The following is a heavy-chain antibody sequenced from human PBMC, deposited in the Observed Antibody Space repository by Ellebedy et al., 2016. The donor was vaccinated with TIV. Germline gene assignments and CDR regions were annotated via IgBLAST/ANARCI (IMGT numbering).Heavy chain of an antibody. D-gene: IGHD3-22*01. CDR1: GFTFKNFA. CDR2: IWYDGSDK. J-gene: IGHJ4*02. CDR3: ARLKSDSSGYYQPY. V-gene: IGHV3-33*01. Sequence: GGSLRLXXAASGFTFKNFAMHWVRQAPGKGLEWVAVIWYDGSDKYYGDSVKGRFIISRDNSNNILYLQMNGLRAEDTAVYYCARLKSDSSGYYQPYWGQGTLVTVSS.